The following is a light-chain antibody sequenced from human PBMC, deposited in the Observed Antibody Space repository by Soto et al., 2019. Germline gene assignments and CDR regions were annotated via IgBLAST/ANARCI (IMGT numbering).Light chain of an antibody. CDR1: QTISSW. CDR2: KAS. V-gene: IGKV1-5*03. CDR3: QHLYSFPLS. J-gene: IGKJ4*01. Sequence: DIQMTQSPSTLSGSVGDRVTITCRASQTISSWLAWYQQKPGKAPKLLIYKASTLKSGVPSRFSGGGSGTDFALTISSLQPEDFATYYCQHLYSFPLSFGGGTKVDIK.